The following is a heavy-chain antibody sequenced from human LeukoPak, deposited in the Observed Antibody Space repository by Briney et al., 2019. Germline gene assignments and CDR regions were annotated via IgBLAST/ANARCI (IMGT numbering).Heavy chain of an antibody. J-gene: IGHJ4*02. D-gene: IGHD3-22*01. CDR2: IYYSGST. CDR3: ARNNYYDSSGYPYYFDY. V-gene: IGHV4-39*01. Sequence: SETLSLTCTVSGGSISSSSYYWGWIRQPPGKGLGWIGSIYYSGSTYYNPSLKSRVTISVDTSKNQFSLKLSSVTAADTAVYYCARNNYYDSSGYPYYFDYWGQGTLVTVSS. CDR1: GGSISSSSYY.